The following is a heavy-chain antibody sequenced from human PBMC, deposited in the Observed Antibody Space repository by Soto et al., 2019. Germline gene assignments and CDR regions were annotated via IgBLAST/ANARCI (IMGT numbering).Heavy chain of an antibody. CDR1: GFTFSSYG. CDR3: AKEARGYSYGVPKIRRYYYMDV. D-gene: IGHD5-18*01. V-gene: IGHV3-30*18. CDR2: ISYDGSNK. J-gene: IGHJ6*03. Sequence: PGGSLRLSCAASGFTFSSYGMHWVRQAPGKGLEWVAVISYDGSNKYYADSVKGRFTISRDNSKNTLYLQMNSLRAEDTAVYYCAKEARGYSYGVPKIRRYYYMDVWGKGTTVTVSS.